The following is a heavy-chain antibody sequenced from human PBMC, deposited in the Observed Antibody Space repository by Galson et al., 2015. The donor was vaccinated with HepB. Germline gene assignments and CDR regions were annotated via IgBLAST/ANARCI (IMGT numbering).Heavy chain of an antibody. D-gene: IGHD3-3*01. CDR2: INPNNGGT. Sequence: SVKVSCKASGYTFAGYYLHWVRQAPGQGLEWMGWINPNNGGTNYAQKFQGRVTMTRDTSIRTVYMELRRLRSDDTAVYYCARDANPRTIYYYYYYLDGWGKWTTVTFSS. J-gene: IGHJ6*03. CDR1: GYTFAGYY. V-gene: IGHV1-2*02. CDR3: ARDANPRTIYYYYYYLDG.